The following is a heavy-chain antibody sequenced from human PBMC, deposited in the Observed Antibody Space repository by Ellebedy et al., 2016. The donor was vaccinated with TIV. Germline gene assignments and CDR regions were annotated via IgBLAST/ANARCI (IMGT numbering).Heavy chain of an antibody. CDR3: ARDTYYYDTSGDAFDI. CDR1: GFTFSRFW. CDR2: IKQDGSEK. D-gene: IGHD3-22*01. Sequence: GESLKISXAASGFTFSRFWMSWVRQAPGKGLEWVANIKQDGSEKYCVDSVKGRFTISRDNAKNSLYLQMNRLRVEDTAVYYCARDTYYYDTSGDAFDIWGQGTMVTVSS. V-gene: IGHV3-7*01. J-gene: IGHJ3*02.